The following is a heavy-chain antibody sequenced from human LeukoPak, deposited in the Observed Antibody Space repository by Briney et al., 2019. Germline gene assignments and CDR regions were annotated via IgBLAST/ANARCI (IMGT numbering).Heavy chain of an antibody. J-gene: IGHJ5*02. V-gene: IGHV3-30*18. CDR2: IYYDGSNK. Sequence: GGSLRLSCAASGFTFSSYGMHWVRQAPGKGLEWVAVIYYDGSNKYYADSVKGRFTISRDNSKNTLYLQMNSLRAEDTAVYYCAKDRSRVLLWFGESTTWGQGTLVTVSS. D-gene: IGHD3-10*01. CDR3: AKDRSRVLLWFGESTT. CDR1: GFTFSSYG.